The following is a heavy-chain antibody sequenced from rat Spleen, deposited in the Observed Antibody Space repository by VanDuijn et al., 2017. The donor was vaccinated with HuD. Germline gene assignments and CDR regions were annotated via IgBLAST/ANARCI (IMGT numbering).Heavy chain of an antibody. D-gene: IGHD1-10*01. CDR1: GFTFSDYG. CDR3: TTGITTGYYFDY. CDR2: ISIGGGTA. J-gene: IGHJ2*01. V-gene: IGHV5-27*01. Sequence: EVQLVESGGGLVQPGRSMKLSCAASGFTFSDYGMVWIRQAPGKGLEWVAYISIGGGTAFYRDSVKGRFTISRDDAKRTLYLQMDSLRSEDTATYYCTTGITTGYYFDYWGQGVMVTVSS.